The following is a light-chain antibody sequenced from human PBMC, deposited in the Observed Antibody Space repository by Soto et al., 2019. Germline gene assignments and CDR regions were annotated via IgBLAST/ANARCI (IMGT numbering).Light chain of an antibody. J-gene: IGKJ4*01. Sequence: DIQMTQSPSTLSASVGDRVTITCRASQSINNWLAWYQQKPGKAPKLLISKASNLKSGVPSRFSGTGSETEFTLTISSLQPDDFAIYYCQQYDSYPFTFGGGTKVEI. CDR3: QQYDSYPFT. CDR1: QSINNW. CDR2: KAS. V-gene: IGKV1-5*03.